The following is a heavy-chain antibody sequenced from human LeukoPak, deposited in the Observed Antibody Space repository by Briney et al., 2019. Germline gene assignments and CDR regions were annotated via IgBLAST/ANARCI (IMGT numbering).Heavy chain of an antibody. CDR2: INHSGST. Sequence: SETLSLTCAVYGGSFSGYYWSWIRQPPGKGLEWIGEINHSGSTNYNPSLKSRVTISVGTSKNQFSLKLSSVTAADTAVYYCASSPYYYYYYMDVWGKGTTVTISS. V-gene: IGHV4-34*01. CDR1: GGSFSGYY. J-gene: IGHJ6*03. CDR3: ASSPYYYYYYMDV.